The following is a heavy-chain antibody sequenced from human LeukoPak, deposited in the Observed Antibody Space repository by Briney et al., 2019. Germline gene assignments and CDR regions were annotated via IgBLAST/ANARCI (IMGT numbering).Heavy chain of an antibody. V-gene: IGHV4-34*01. CDR2: INHSGST. CDR1: GGSFSGYY. CDR3: ARGRRVIGFDY. J-gene: IGHJ4*02. Sequence: SETLSLTCAVYGGSFSGYYWSWIRQPPGKGLEWIGEINHSGSTNYNPSLKSRVTISIDTSKNQFSLKLSSVTAADTAVYYCARGRRVIGFDYWGQRTLVTVSS. D-gene: IGHD2-21*01.